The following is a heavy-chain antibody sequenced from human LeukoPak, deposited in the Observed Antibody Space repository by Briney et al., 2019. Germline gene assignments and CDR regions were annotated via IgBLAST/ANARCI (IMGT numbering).Heavy chain of an antibody. J-gene: IGHJ4*02. V-gene: IGHV3-48*04. Sequence: GGYLRLSCEATGFTFSSISMNWLRQAPGKGLEWVSYISSSGSTIYYADSVKGRFTISRDNAKNSLYLQMNSLRAEDTAVYYCAVDGDGFDYWGQGTLVTVSS. CDR1: GFTFSSIS. D-gene: IGHD3-9*01. CDR2: ISSSGSTI. CDR3: AVDGDGFDY.